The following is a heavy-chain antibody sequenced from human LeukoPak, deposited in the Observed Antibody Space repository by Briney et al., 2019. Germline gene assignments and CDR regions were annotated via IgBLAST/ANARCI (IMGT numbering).Heavy chain of an antibody. CDR3: AKCKTSGWSSDVMDV. D-gene: IGHD6-19*01. V-gene: IGHV3-23*01. J-gene: IGHJ6*02. Sequence: GGSLRLPCAASGFTFSTYTMTWVRQAPGKGLEWVSAIIASGGSTYYADSVKGRFTISRDNSKNTLYVLMNSLRAEDTAVYYCAKCKTSGWSSDVMDVWGQGTTVTVSS. CDR1: GFTFSTYT. CDR2: IIASGGST.